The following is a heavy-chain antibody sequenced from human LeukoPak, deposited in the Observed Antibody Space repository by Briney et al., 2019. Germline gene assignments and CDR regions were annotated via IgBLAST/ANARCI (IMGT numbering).Heavy chain of an antibody. CDR1: GGSISSSSYY. J-gene: IGHJ4*02. Sequence: SETLSLTCTVSGGSISSSSYYWGWIRQPPGKGLEGIGSIYYSGGTYYNPSLKSRVTISVDTSKNQFSLKLSSVTAADTAVYYCARLRGWQQLAYFDYWGQGTLVTVSS. CDR2: IYYSGGT. D-gene: IGHD6-13*01. V-gene: IGHV4-39*01. CDR3: ARLRGWQQLAYFDY.